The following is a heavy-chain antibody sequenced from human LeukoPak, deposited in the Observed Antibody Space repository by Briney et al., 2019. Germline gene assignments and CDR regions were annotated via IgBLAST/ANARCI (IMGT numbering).Heavy chain of an antibody. CDR2: IYYSAST. J-gene: IGHJ1*01. Sequence: SQTLSLTCTVSGGSISSGVDYWSWIRQPPGKGLEWIGYIYYSASTDYNPSINSRVTISVDTSMHQISLKLSSVTAEDTAVYYCASTVTENFQHWGQGTLVTVSS. V-gene: IGHV4-30-4*01. CDR1: GGSISSGVDY. D-gene: IGHD4-17*01. CDR3: ASTVTENFQH.